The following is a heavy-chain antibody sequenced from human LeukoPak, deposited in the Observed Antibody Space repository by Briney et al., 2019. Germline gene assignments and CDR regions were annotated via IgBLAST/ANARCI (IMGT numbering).Heavy chain of an antibody. CDR3: YGIRLEDGFDI. D-gene: IGHD3-16*01. CDR1: GFTVSSNY. CDR2: IYSGGFT. Sequence: GGSLRLTCAASGFTVSSNYMGWVRQAPGKGLEWVSVIYSGGFTSYADSVKGRFTISRDSSKNTLYLQMNSLRAEDTAVYYCYGIRLEDGFDIWGKRTMVIVSS. J-gene: IGHJ3*02. V-gene: IGHV3-53*01.